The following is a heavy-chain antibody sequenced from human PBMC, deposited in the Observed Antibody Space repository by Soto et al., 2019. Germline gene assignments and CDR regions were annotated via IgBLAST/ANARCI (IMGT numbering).Heavy chain of an antibody. CDR1: GFSLITNGVG. J-gene: IGHJ4*02. CDR3: AHSAQWTDYFDH. CDR2: IFWDDDK. Sequence: QITLKESGPTLVKPKQTLTLTCNFSGFSLITNGVGVGWIRQPPGKALEWLALIFWDDDKHYSPPLMNRLTITKDTSKHQVVLTMTNMDPVDTATYYCAHSAQWTDYFDHWGQGTLVTVSS. D-gene: IGHD6-19*01. V-gene: IGHV2-5*02.